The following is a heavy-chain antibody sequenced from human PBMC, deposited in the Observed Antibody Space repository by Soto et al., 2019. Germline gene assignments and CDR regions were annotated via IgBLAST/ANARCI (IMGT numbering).Heavy chain of an antibody. CDR3: ARGHLWLEN. V-gene: IGHV4-31*03. D-gene: IGHD3-3*01. CDR1: GVSINSFCYY. CDR2: TYYNGNT. J-gene: IGHJ4*02. Sequence: SETLXLTCTVSGVSINSFCYYWSWIRQHPGKGLEWIGNTYYNGNTYYNPSLKSRINVSLDTSKNQFSLKLASVTAADTAVYYCARGHLWLENWGQGTQVTVSS.